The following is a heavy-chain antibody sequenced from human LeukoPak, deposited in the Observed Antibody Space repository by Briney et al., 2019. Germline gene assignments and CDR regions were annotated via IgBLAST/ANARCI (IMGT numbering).Heavy chain of an antibody. CDR3: ARRGISTVTTKRGLDY. Sequence: GGSLRLSCAASGFTFSSYAMHWVRQAPGKGLEWVAVISYDGTNKYYADSMKGRFTISRDNSKNTLYVQMNSLRAEDTAVYYCARRGISTVTTKRGLDYWGQGTLVTVSS. CDR1: GFTFSSYA. V-gene: IGHV3-30-3*01. D-gene: IGHD4-17*01. J-gene: IGHJ4*02. CDR2: ISYDGTNK.